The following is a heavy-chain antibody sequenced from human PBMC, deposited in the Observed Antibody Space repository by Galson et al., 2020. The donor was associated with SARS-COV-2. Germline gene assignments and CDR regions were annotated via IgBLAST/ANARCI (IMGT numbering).Heavy chain of an antibody. Sequence: GGSLRLSCVVSGITVSGSGMHWVRQTPGKGLEWVAVAWYGASFMFYSDSVKGRFTMSRDDSKNTVYLEMSSLRAEDTAVYYCARGSGLSSPPAHYFDTSVYFGEYVVDWGLGTLVTVS. V-gene: IGHV3-33*01. CDR1: GITVSGSG. CDR2: AWYGASFM. CDR3: ARGSGLSSPPAHYFDTSVYFGEYVVD. D-gene: IGHD3-22*01. J-gene: IGHJ1*01.